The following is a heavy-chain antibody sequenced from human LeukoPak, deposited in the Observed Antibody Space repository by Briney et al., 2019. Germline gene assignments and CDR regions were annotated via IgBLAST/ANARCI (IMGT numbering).Heavy chain of an antibody. CDR3: ARGFPPRRNYDSSGYYSYHFDY. CDR2: ISTYNGHT. D-gene: IGHD3-22*01. Sequence: ASVKVSCKASGGTFSSYAISWVRQAPGQGLEWMGWISTYNGHTNYAEKFQGRVTMTTDTSTSTVYMELRSLRSDDTAVYYCARGFPPRRNYDSSGYYSYHFDYWGQGTLVTVSS. CDR1: GGTFSSYA. J-gene: IGHJ4*02. V-gene: IGHV1-18*01.